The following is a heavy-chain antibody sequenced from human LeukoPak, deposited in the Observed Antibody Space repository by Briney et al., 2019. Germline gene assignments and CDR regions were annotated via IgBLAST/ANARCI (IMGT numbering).Heavy chain of an antibody. V-gene: IGHV3-7*01. CDR2: IKQDGSEK. CDR1: GFTFTNCW. Sequence: GGSLRLSCAASGFTFTNCWMSWVRQAPGKGLEWVANIKQDGSEKYYVDSVKGRFTISRDNAKNSLYLQMNSLRAEDTAVYYCASDIVVVPAAISYYYMDVWGKGTTVTVSS. CDR3: ASDIVVVPAAISYYYMDV. D-gene: IGHD2-2*01. J-gene: IGHJ6*03.